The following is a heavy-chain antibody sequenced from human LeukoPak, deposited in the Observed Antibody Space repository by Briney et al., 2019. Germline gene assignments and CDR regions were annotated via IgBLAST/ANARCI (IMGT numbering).Heavy chain of an antibody. V-gene: IGHV3-48*02. D-gene: IGHD6-13*01. J-gene: IGHJ4*02. CDR2: ISSSSSTI. CDR1: GFTFSSYT. CDR3: ARGRAAVFDY. Sequence: GGSLRLSCAASGFTFSSYTMNWVRQAPGKGLEWVSYISSSSSTIYYADSVKGRFTISRDNAKNSLYLQMSSLRDEDTAVYYCARGRAAVFDYWGQGTLVTVSS.